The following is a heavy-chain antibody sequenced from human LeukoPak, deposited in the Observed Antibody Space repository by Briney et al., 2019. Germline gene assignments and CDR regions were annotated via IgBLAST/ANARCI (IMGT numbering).Heavy chain of an antibody. CDR2: INHSGST. D-gene: IGHD3-3*01. CDR3: SRGVYDFWSGSPYFDY. CDR1: GASFSGYY. J-gene: IGHJ4*02. V-gene: IGHV4-34*01. Sequence: SSETLSLTCAVYGASFSGYYWSWIRQPPGKGLEWIGEINHSGSTNYNPSLKSRVTISVDTSKNQFSLKLCSVTAADTAVYYCSRGVYDFWSGSPYFDYWGQGTLVTVSS.